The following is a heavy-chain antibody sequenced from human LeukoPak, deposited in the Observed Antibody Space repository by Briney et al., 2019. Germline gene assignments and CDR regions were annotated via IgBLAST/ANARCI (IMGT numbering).Heavy chain of an antibody. V-gene: IGHV4-4*02. J-gene: IGHJ4*02. CDR1: GGSITQTNY. CDR2: IHRDGRT. D-gene: IGHD3-9*01. Sequence: SETLSLTCDVSGGSITQTNYWTWVRQPPGQGLEWIGEIHRDGRTRYNPSLKSRVTMSIDYSKNQFSLKVSSVTAADTAIYYCGKTDIYFNPIDYWGPGSLVTVSS. CDR3: GKTDIYFNPIDY.